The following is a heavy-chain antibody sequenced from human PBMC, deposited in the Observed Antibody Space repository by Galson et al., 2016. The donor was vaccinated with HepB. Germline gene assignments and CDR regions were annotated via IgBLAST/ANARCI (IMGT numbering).Heavy chain of an antibody. V-gene: IGHV3-15*05. CDR2: IRNKRDGGTA. Sequence: SLRPSCAVSGLSASDAWMTWVRQAPGKRLEWVGSIRNKRDGGTADYGAPVKGRFTISRDDSKNTLYLQMSSLKTDDTAVYFCTTWDCGLDCWGQGTMVTVSS. D-gene: IGHD2-21*01. J-gene: IGHJ4*02. CDR3: TTWDCGLDC. CDR1: GLSASDAW.